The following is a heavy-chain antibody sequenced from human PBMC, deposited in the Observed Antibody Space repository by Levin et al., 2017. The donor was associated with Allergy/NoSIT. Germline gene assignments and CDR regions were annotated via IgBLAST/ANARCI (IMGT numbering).Heavy chain of an antibody. D-gene: IGHD2-15*01. CDR3: ASLPLLPYGMDV. V-gene: IGHV3-30-3*01. Sequence: LSLTCAASGFTFSSYAMHWVRPAPGKGLEWVAVISYDGSNKYYADSVKGRFTISRDNSKNTLYLQMNSLRAEDTAVYYCASLPLLPYGMDVWGQGTTVTVSS. CDR2: ISYDGSNK. J-gene: IGHJ6*02. CDR1: GFTFSSYA.